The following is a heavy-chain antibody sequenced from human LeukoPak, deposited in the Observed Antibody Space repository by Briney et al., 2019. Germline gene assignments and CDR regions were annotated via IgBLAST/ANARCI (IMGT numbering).Heavy chain of an antibody. Sequence: SETLSLTCAVYGGSFSGYYWSWIRQPPGKGLEWIGYIYYSGSTNYNPSLKSRVTISVDTSKNQFSLKLSSVTAADTAVYYCARDFDSSGSGYWGQGTLVTVSS. CDR1: GGSFSGYY. D-gene: IGHD3-22*01. CDR2: IYYSGST. V-gene: IGHV4-59*01. CDR3: ARDFDSSGSGY. J-gene: IGHJ4*02.